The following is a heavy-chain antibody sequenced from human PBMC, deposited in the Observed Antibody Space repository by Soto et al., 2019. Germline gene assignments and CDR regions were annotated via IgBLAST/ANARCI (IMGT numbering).Heavy chain of an antibody. D-gene: IGHD2-15*01. Sequence: PSKTLSLTCADSGGSFSGYYWSLIRQPPGKGLEWIGEINHSGSTNYNPSLKSRVTISVDTSKNQFSLKLSSVTAADTAVYYCARGYCSGGSCPRGYDYWGQG. V-gene: IGHV4-34*01. CDR3: ARGYCSGGSCPRGYDY. J-gene: IGHJ4*02. CDR2: INHSGST. CDR1: GGSFSGYY.